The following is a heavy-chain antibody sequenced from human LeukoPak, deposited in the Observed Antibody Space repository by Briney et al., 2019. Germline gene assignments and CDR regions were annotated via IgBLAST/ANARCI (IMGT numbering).Heavy chain of an antibody. V-gene: IGHV1-18*01. D-gene: IGHD5-18*01. CDR2: ISAYNGNT. CDR1: GYTFTSYG. Sequence: GASVKVSCKASGYTFTSYGICWVRQAPGQGLEWMGWISAYNGNTNYAQKLQGRVTMTTDTSTSTAYMELRSLRSDDTVVYYCARGVRGYSYGYFGDYWGQGTLVTVSS. J-gene: IGHJ4*02. CDR3: ARGVRGYSYGYFGDY.